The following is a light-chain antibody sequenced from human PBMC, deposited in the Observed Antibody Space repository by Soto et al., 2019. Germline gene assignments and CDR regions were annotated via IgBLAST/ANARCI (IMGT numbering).Light chain of an antibody. CDR2: GAS. Sequence: EIVLTQSPGTLSLSPGERATFSCRASQSVSGAYIAWYQQTRGPAPRRLIYGASIRATSIPDMFSGSGSGTDFTLTISRLQPEDFALYYRQQYNTSPITFGPGTKVDIK. CDR3: QQYNTSPIT. V-gene: IGKV3-20*01. CDR1: QSVSGAY. J-gene: IGKJ3*01.